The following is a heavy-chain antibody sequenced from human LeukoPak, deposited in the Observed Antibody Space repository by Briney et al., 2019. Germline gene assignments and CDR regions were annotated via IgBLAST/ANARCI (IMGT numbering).Heavy chain of an antibody. Sequence: LGESLKISCKGSGYSFTSYWIGWVRQMPGKGLEWMGIIYPGDSDTRYSPSFQGQVTISADKSISIADLQWSSLKASDTAMYYCARQRSSWYVVDYWGQGTLVTVSS. CDR2: IYPGDSDT. D-gene: IGHD6-13*01. CDR1: GYSFTSYW. V-gene: IGHV5-51*01. CDR3: ARQRSSWYVVDY. J-gene: IGHJ4*02.